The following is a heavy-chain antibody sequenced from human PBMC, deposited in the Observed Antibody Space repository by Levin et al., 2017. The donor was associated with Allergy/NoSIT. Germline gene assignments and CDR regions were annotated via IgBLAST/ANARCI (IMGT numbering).Heavy chain of an antibody. CDR3: AKDLIAAPMALDH. CDR1: GFTFSNYA. V-gene: IGHV3-23*01. Sequence: LSLTCAVSGFTFSNYAMSWVRQAPGKGLEWVSAISGSGGSTYYADSVKGRFTISRDNSKNTLHLQMNSLRAEDTAIYYCAKDLIAAPMALDHWGLGTLVTVSS. D-gene: IGHD6-6*01. J-gene: IGHJ4*02. CDR2: ISGSGGST.